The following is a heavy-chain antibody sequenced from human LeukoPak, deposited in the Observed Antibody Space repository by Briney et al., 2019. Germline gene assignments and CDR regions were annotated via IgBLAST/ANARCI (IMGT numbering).Heavy chain of an antibody. CDR2: INPNSGGT. J-gene: IGHJ4*02. D-gene: IGHD6-13*01. CDR1: GYTFTGYY. CDR3: ARRSSSWSTLFDY. V-gene: IGHV1-2*06. Sequence: ASVKASCKASGYTFTGYYMHWVRQAPGQGLEWMGRINPNSGGTNYAQKFQGRVTMTRDTSISTAYMELSRLRSDDTAVYYCARRSSSWSTLFDYWGQGTLVTVSS.